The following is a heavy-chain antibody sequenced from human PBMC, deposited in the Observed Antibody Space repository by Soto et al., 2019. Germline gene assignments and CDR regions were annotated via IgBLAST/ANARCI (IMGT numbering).Heavy chain of an antibody. V-gene: IGHV3-11*06. CDR1: GFTFSDYY. CDR2: ISSSSSYT. J-gene: IGHJ6*02. Sequence: GGSLRLSCAASGFTFSDYYMSWIRQAPGKGLEWVSYISSSSSYTNYADSVKGRFTISRDNAKNSLYLQMNSLRAEDTAVYYCARSIQLWFLSYYGMDVWGQGTTVTVSS. D-gene: IGHD5-18*01. CDR3: ARSIQLWFLSYYGMDV.